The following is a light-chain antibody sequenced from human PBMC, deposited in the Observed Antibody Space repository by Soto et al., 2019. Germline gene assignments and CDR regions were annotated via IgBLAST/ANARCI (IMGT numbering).Light chain of an antibody. Sequence: QSVLTQPPSASGTPGQRVTISCSGSSSNVGSNFVYWYQQLPGTAPKLLIYRNSQRSSGVPERFSGSKSGTSASLAISGLRAEDEADDYCAAWDDSLGGRVVFGGGTKLTVL. CDR2: RNS. V-gene: IGLV1-47*01. J-gene: IGLJ3*02. CDR3: AAWDDSLGGRVV. CDR1: SSNVGSNF.